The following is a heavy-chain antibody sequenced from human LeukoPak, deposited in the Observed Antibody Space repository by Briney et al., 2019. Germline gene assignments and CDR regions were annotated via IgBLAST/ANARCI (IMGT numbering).Heavy chain of an antibody. CDR1: GFTFSTYP. D-gene: IGHD6-19*01. Sequence: GGSLRLSCAASGFTFSTYPMSWVRQAPGKGLEWVSAISGSGGNTYYADSVKGRFTISRDNSKNTLYLQMNSLRAEDTALYYCATSSGWYPKYFDYWGQGTLVTVSS. CDR2: ISGSGGNT. V-gene: IGHV3-23*01. J-gene: IGHJ4*02. CDR3: ATSSGWYPKYFDY.